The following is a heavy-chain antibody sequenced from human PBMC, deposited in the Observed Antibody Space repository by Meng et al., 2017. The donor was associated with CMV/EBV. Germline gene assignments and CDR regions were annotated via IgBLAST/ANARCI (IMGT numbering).Heavy chain of an antibody. J-gene: IGHJ4*02. CDR3: ARFSTPWYSSGSDFDY. Sequence: SGYTFTGYSMHWVRQAPGQGLEWMGWINPNSGGTNYAQKFQGRVTMTRDTSISTAYMELSRLRSDDTAVYYCARFSTPWYSSGSDFDYWGQGTLVTVSS. CDR1: GYTFTGYS. V-gene: IGHV1-2*02. CDR2: INPNSGGT. D-gene: IGHD6-19*01.